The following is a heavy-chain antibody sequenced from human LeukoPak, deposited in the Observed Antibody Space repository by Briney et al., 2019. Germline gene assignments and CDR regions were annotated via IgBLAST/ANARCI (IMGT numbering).Heavy chain of an antibody. J-gene: IGHJ6*03. V-gene: IGHV1-2*02. Sequence: ASVKVSCKASGYTFTGHYMHWVRQAPGQGLEWMGWINPNSGGTNYAQKFQGRVTMTRDTSISTAYMELSRLRSDDTAVYYCARTGRDSSSWYYYYYYLDVWGKGTTVTISS. CDR1: GYTFTGHY. D-gene: IGHD6-13*01. CDR2: INPNSGGT. CDR3: ARTGRDSSSWYYYYYYLDV.